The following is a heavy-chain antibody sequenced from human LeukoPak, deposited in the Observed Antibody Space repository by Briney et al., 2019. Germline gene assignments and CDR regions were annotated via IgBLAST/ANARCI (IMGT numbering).Heavy chain of an antibody. Sequence: GESLKISCKGSGYSFTSYWIGWVRQMPGKGLEWMGIIYPGDSDTRCSPSFQGQVTISADKSISTAYLQWSSLKASDTAMYYCAGWVGATSRGLRYWGQGTLVTVSS. V-gene: IGHV5-51*01. D-gene: IGHD1-26*01. J-gene: IGHJ4*02. CDR2: IYPGDSDT. CDR1: GYSFTSYW. CDR3: AGWVGATSRGLRY.